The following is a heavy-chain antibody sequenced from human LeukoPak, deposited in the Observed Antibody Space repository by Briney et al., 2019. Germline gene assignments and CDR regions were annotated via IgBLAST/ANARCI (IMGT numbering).Heavy chain of an antibody. J-gene: IGHJ4*02. CDR1: GYTFTSYD. D-gene: IGHD3-9*01. Sequence: ASVKVSCKASGYTFTSYDINWVRQATGQGLEWMGWMSPNSGNTGYAQKFQGRVTMTRNTSISTAYMELSSLRSEDTAVYYCARGRGILTGYYSYYFDYWGQGTLVTVSS. V-gene: IGHV1-8*01. CDR3: ARGRGILTGYYSYYFDY. CDR2: MSPNSGNT.